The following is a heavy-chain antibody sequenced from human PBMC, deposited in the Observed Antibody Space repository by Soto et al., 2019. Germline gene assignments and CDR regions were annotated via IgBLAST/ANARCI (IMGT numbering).Heavy chain of an antibody. Sequence: ASVKVSCKASGYTFTVYYIHWVREAPGQGLEWMGWINPQTGGTSYAQKFQGRVTLSRDTSINTAYLELSRLRCDDAAVYFCARERYQVISDGMDVWGQGTTVTVSS. D-gene: IGHD2-2*01. CDR3: ARERYQVISDGMDV. CDR1: GYTFTVYY. CDR2: INPQTGGT. V-gene: IGHV1-2*02. J-gene: IGHJ6*02.